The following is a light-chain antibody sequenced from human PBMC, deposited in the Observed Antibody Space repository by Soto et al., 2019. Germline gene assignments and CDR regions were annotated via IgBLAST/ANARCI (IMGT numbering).Light chain of an antibody. V-gene: IGKV1-39*01. Sequence: DTQMTQSPSSLSASVGDRVTITCRATQSISSSLNWYQQKPGKAPKLLIYAASSLQSGVPSRFSGSGSGTDFTLTITSLQPEDFATYYCQQSYSIPYTFGQGTKLEI. CDR2: AAS. CDR3: QQSYSIPYT. J-gene: IGKJ2*01. CDR1: QSISSS.